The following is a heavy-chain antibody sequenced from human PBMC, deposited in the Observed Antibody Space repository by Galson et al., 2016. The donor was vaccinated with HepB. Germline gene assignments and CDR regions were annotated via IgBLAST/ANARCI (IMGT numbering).Heavy chain of an antibody. D-gene: IGHD3-22*01. J-gene: IGHJ4*02. CDR1: GLNFWTYW. V-gene: IGHV3-7*03. CDR2: ISHDGRDQ. Sequence: SLRLSCAASGLNFWTYWMTWVRQAPGKGPEWVASISHDGRDQRYVDSVKGRYTISRDNAKNSLYLQMNSLRAEDTAVYYCARSVVATIYYYDSSGYAGLVYWGQGTLVTVSS. CDR3: ARSVVATIYYYDSSGYAGLVY.